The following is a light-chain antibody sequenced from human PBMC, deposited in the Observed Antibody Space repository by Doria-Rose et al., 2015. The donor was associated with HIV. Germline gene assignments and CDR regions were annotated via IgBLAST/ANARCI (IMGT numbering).Light chain of an antibody. CDR1: QRFSSTY. Sequence: TQSPGTLSLSPGERATLSCRASQRFSSTYLAWYQQKPGQAHSLLIYDGSTRATGIPDRFSASGSGTDFTLTIIRLEPEDFALYYCHQYGTSWTFGQGTKVEV. CDR3: HQYGTSWT. J-gene: IGKJ1*01. CDR2: DGS. V-gene: IGKV3-20*01.